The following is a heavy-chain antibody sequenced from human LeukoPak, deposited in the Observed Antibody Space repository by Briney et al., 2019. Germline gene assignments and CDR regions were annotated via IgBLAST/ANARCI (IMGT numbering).Heavy chain of an antibody. CDR2: MNPNSGNT. Sequence: ASVKVSCKSSGYTFTRFDINWVRQATGQGLEWMGWMNPNSGNTGYAQKFQGRVTITRNTSITTAYMELSSLTSEDTAVYYCARGDYDFWNGYRFDYWGQGTLVTVSS. J-gene: IGHJ4*02. CDR3: ARGDYDFWNGYRFDY. D-gene: IGHD3-3*01. V-gene: IGHV1-8*03. CDR1: GYTFTRFD.